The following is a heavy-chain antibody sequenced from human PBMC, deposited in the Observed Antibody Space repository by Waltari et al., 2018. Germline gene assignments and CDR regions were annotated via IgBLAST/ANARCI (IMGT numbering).Heavy chain of an antibody. V-gene: IGHV1-3*01. CDR3: ARGAYYYGSGSSDAFDI. CDR2: INAGNGNT. CDR1: GYTFTSYA. Sequence: QVQLVQSGAEVKKPGASVKVSCKASGYTFTSYAMHWVRQAPGQRLEWMGWINAGNGNTKDSQKFQGRVTITRDTSASTAYMELSSLRSEDTAVYYCARGAYYYGSGSSDAFDIWGQGTMVTVSS. D-gene: IGHD3-10*01. J-gene: IGHJ3*02.